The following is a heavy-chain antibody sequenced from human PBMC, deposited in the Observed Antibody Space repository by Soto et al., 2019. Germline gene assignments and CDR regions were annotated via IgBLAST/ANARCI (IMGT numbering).Heavy chain of an antibody. CDR3: ARDAAYFDGTLWYDGYDV. V-gene: IGHV3-7*01. D-gene: IGHD3-10*01. CDR2: IKFDGSQK. Sequence: GGSLRRSCTASGFTFSGFLMNWVREAPGKGLEWVANIKFDGSQKSYGDSVKGRFTISRDNAENSLHLQMDSLRAEDTAVYYCARDAAYFDGTLWYDGYDVWGRGTMVTVSS. CDR1: GFTFSGFL. J-gene: IGHJ3*01.